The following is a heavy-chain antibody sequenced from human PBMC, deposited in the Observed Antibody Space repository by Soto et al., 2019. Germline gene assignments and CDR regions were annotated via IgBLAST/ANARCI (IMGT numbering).Heavy chain of an antibody. CDR2: MNPGSGNT. J-gene: IGHJ5*02. Sequence: ASVKVSCKASGYTFTNYEINRVRQASGQGLEWMGWMNPGSGNTDYAHKFQGRVTMTRNISISTAYKELSRLGSDDTAIYYWARMASSGSLNWFDPWGQGTLVTVAS. D-gene: IGHD3-10*01. CDR1: GYTFTNYE. V-gene: IGHV1-8*01. CDR3: ARMASSGSLNWFDP.